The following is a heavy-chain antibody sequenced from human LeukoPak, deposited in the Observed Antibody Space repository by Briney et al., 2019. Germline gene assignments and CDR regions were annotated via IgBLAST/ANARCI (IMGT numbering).Heavy chain of an antibody. CDR3: ARGGLRVMVYRLYYMDV. Sequence: ASVKVSCKASGYTFTSYAMNWVRQAPGQGLEWMGWINLNSGGTNYAQKFQGRVTMTRDTSISTAYMELTRLRSDDTAVYYCARGGLRVMVYRLYYMDVWGKGTTVTVSS. CDR2: INLNSGGT. V-gene: IGHV1-2*02. D-gene: IGHD2-8*01. J-gene: IGHJ6*03. CDR1: GYTFTSYA.